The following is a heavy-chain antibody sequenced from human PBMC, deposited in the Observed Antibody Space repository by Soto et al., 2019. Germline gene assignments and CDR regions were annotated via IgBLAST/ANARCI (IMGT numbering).Heavy chain of an antibody. V-gene: IGHV3-23*01. Sequence: PGGSLRLSCAASGFTFRSYAMNWVRQAPGKGLEWVSGISGSGGSTYYADSVKGRFTISRDNSNNTSYLQMNSLRAEDTAVYYCAKIRLYDDSGYHRDGLDIWGQGTLVTV. D-gene: IGHD3-22*01. J-gene: IGHJ3*02. CDR3: AKIRLYDDSGYHRDGLDI. CDR1: GFTFRSYA. CDR2: ISGSGGST.